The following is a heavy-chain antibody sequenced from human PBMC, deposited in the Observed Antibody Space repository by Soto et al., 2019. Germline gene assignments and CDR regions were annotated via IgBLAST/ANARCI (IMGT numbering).Heavy chain of an antibody. CDR2: IGASGDIT. CDR3: AKDDFTDRGDDYFDY. CDR1: GFSFTNFA. Sequence: PGGSLRLSCAASGFSFTNFAMSWVRQAPGKGLEWVAGIGASGDITWYADSVKGRLSISRDNSKNTLYLQLYSLRFEDTAVYYCAKDDFTDRGDDYFDYWGPGTLVTVSS. J-gene: IGHJ4*02. D-gene: IGHD2-21*02. V-gene: IGHV3-23*01.